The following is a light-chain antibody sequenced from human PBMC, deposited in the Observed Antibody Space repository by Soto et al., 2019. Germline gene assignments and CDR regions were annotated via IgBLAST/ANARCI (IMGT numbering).Light chain of an antibody. J-gene: IGKJ1*01. CDR2: GAS. V-gene: IGKV3-15*01. CDR3: QQYNNWPRGT. CDR1: QSVSSN. Sequence: EIVMTQSPATLSVSPGERATLSCRASQSVSSNLAWYQQKPGQAPRLLIYGASTRATGIPARFSGSGSGTEFTPTISSLQSEDFAVYYCQQYNNWPRGTLGQGTKVEIK.